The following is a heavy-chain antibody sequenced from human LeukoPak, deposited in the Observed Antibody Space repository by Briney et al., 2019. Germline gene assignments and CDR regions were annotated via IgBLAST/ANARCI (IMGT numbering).Heavy chain of an antibody. CDR2: ISSSGSTK. D-gene: IGHD1-1*01. CDR1: GFSFSDYY. J-gene: IGHJ6*02. Sequence: GGSLRLSCSASGFSFSDYYMSWLRQAPGKGLEWVSYISSSGSTKYYADSVKGRFTISRDNAKKSLYLQMNSLGAEDTAAYYCARPGGTVPYYFYGMDVWGQGTTVTVSS. V-gene: IGHV3-11*01. CDR3: ARPGGTVPYYFYGMDV.